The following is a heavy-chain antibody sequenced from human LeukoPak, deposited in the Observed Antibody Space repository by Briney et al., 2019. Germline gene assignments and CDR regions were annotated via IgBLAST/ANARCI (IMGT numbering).Heavy chain of an antibody. CDR2: ISYSGST. Sequence: SETLSLTCSVSGGSISSYYWSWIRQPPGKGLEWIGYISYSGSTNYNPSLKSRVTISVDTSKNQFSLKLSPVTAADSVVYYCAREGHRITFGGVTREYYFDYWGQGTLVTVSS. V-gene: IGHV4-59*01. CDR1: GGSISSYY. J-gene: IGHJ4*02. D-gene: IGHD3-16*01. CDR3: AREGHRITFGGVTREYYFDY.